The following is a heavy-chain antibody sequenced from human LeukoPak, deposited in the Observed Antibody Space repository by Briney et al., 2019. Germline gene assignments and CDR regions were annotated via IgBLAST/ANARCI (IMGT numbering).Heavy chain of an antibody. CDR2: ISSSSSYI. J-gene: IGHJ4*02. CDR3: AKTYYDILTGYPISPFDY. D-gene: IGHD3-9*01. Sequence: GGSLRLSCAASGFTFSSYSMNWVRQAPGKGLEWVSSISSSSSYIYYADSVKGRFTISRDNAKNSLYLQMNSLRAEDTAVYYCAKTYYDILTGYPISPFDYWGQGTLVTVSS. V-gene: IGHV3-21*01. CDR1: GFTFSSYS.